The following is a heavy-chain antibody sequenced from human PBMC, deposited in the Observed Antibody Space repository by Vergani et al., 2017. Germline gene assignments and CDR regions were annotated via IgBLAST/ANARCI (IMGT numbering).Heavy chain of an antibody. Sequence: EVQLVQSGAEVKKPGATMKISCKVSGYTFTDHYIHWVKQAPGKGLEFIGLVDPEDGETIYSDKFKGRVTIAADTSTDTAHLEFSSLRSEDTAVYYCATPQTVTTGGMEVWGQGTTVIVSS. J-gene: IGHJ6*02. D-gene: IGHD4-17*01. CDR2: VDPEDGET. CDR1: GYTFTDHY. CDR3: ATPQTVTTGGMEV. V-gene: IGHV1-69-2*01.